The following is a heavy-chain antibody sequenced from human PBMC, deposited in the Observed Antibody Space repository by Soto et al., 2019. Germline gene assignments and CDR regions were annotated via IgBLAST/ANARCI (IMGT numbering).Heavy chain of an antibody. CDR1: GFTVINNY. CDR3: ARGLKIRHDAFDL. D-gene: IGHD3-22*01. Sequence: PGGSLRLSCAPSGFTVINNYMNWVRQAPGKGLEWVSIIYSDGSTYYADYVKGRFTISRDNSKNTLYLQMDSLRAEDTAVYFCARGLKIRHDAFDLWGPGTMVTVSS. CDR2: IYSDGST. J-gene: IGHJ3*01. V-gene: IGHV3-53*01.